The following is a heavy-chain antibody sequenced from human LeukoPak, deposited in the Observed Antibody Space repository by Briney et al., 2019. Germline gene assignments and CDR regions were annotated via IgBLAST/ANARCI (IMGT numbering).Heavy chain of an antibody. V-gene: IGHV4-34*01. CDR1: GGSFSGYY. CDR2: IYYSGSP. J-gene: IGHJ4*02. D-gene: IGHD5-18*01. Sequence: SETLSLTCAVYGGSFSGYYWSWIRQPPGKGLEWIGSIYYSGSPYYNPSLKSRVTISVDTSKNQFSLKLSSVTAADTAVYYCATQRYWGQGTLVTVSS. CDR3: ATQRY.